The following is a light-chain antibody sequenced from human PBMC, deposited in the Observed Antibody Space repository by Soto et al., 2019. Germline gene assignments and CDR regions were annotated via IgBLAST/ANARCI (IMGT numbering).Light chain of an antibody. CDR3: ATWDDSLDGPVV. CDR1: SSNFGGSY. Sequence: QSVLTQPPSASGAPGQRVTISCSGSSSNFGGSYVYWFQQLPGTAPKVLIYSNNQRPSGVPDRFSGSKSGTSASLAISGLRSEDEADYYCATWDDSLDGPVVFGVGTKLTVL. CDR2: SNN. J-gene: IGLJ2*01. V-gene: IGLV1-47*02.